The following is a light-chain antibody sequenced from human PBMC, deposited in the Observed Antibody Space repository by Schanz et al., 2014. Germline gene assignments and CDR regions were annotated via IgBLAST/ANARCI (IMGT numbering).Light chain of an antibody. CDR2: GAS. J-gene: IGKJ4*01. Sequence: IILTQSPATLSVSPGERATLSCRASQSVSRNLAWYQQKPGQAPTLLIYGASARAGGIPARFSGSGSGTDFTLTISRLAPEDFAVYFCQQYGSSPLTFGGGTNVEIK. V-gene: IGKV3-20*01. CDR1: QSVSRN. CDR3: QQYGSSPLT.